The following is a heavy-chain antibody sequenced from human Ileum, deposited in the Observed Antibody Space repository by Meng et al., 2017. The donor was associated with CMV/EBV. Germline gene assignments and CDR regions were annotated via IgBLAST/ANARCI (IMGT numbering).Heavy chain of an antibody. CDR2: ISPYSGNT. CDR3: ARVGAPYCSSTSCYRIGANWFDP. V-gene: IGHV1-18*01. D-gene: IGHD2-2*01. J-gene: IGHJ5*02. CDR1: GYTFTKND. Sequence: ASVKVSCKASGYTFTKNDITWVRQAPGQGPEWMGWISPYSGNTNYAQRLQGRVTMTTDTSTSTAYMELRSLRSDDTAVYYCARVGAPYCSSTSCYRIGANWFDPWGQGTLVTVSS.